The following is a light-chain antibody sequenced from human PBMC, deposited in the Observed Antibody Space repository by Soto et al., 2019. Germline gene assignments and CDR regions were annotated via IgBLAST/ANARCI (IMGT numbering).Light chain of an antibody. V-gene: IGKV1-39*01. CDR2: AAS. J-gene: IGKJ1*01. CDR3: QQSYSSPPT. Sequence: DIPLTQSPSTLSASVGDRVTITCRASQSISSWLAWYQQKPGKAPKLLIFAASSLQSGVPSRFSGSRSGPDFTLTISSLQPEDFATYYCQQSYSSPPTFGQGTKVDIK. CDR1: QSISSW.